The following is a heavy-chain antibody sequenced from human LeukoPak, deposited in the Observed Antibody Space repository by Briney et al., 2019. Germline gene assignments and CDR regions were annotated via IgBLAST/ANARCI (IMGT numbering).Heavy chain of an antibody. V-gene: IGHV4-4*07. D-gene: IGHD6-13*01. CDR3: ARGYSSSWNYFDY. Sequence: SETLSLTCTVSGDSISGYYWSWIRQPAGKGLEWIGRIYTSGSTNYNPSLKSRVTVSLDTSKNQFSLKLSSVTAADTAVYYCARGYSSSWNYFDYWGQGTLVTVSS. CDR1: GDSISGYY. J-gene: IGHJ4*02. CDR2: IYTSGST.